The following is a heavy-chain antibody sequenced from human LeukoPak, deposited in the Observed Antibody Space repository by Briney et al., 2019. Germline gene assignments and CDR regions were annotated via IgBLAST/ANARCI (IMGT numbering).Heavy chain of an antibody. V-gene: IGHV4-34*01. CDR1: GGSFSGYY. D-gene: IGHD1-7*01. J-gene: IGHJ4*02. Sequence: SETLSLTCAVYGGSFSGYYWSWIRQPPGKGLEWIGEINHSGSTNYNPSLKSRVTISVDTSKNQFPLKLSSVTAADTAVYYCARAGLSGTKYYFDYWGQGTLVTVSS. CDR2: INHSGST. CDR3: ARAGLSGTKYYFDY.